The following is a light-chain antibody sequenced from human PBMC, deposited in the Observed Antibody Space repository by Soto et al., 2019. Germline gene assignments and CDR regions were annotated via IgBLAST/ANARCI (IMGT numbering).Light chain of an antibody. V-gene: IGLV2-14*01. CDR2: EVS. Sequence: QSALTQPASVSGSPGQSITISCTGTSSDVGAYNYVSWYQQHPGKAPKLMIFEVSDRPSGVSNRFSGSKSGNTASLTISGLQAEDEADYYCSSYTSSNTLVFGGGTKVDRP. CDR1: SSDVGAYNY. CDR3: SSYTSSNTLV. J-gene: IGLJ2*01.